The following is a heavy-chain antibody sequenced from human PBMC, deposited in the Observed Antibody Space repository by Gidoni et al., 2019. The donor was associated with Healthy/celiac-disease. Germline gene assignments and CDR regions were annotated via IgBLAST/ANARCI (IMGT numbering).Heavy chain of an antibody. J-gene: IGHJ3*02. V-gene: IGHV4-59*01. D-gene: IGHD6-13*01. CDR2: IYYSGST. Sequence: QVQLQESGPGLVKPSETLSLTCTVSGGSISSYYWSWIRQPPWKGLEWIGYIYYSGSTNYNPSLKSRVTISVDTSKNQFSLKLSSVTAADTAVYYCARGGYSSSWYTGAFDIWGQGTMVTVSS. CDR1: GGSISSYY. CDR3: ARGGYSSSWYTGAFDI.